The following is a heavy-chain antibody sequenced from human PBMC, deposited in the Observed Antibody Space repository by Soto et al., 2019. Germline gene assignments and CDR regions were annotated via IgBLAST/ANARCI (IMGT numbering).Heavy chain of an antibody. D-gene: IGHD7-27*01. Sequence: WGSLILSCSASGFTFIIHTMNWVRQAPGKGLEWVSYISSSSSTIYYTDSVKGRFTISRDNAKNSLYLQMNSLTDEDAAVYYCARLHGRTGDFDYWGQGTLVTVSS. V-gene: IGHV3-48*02. CDR1: GFTFIIHT. CDR2: ISSSSSTI. CDR3: ARLHGRTGDFDY. J-gene: IGHJ4*02.